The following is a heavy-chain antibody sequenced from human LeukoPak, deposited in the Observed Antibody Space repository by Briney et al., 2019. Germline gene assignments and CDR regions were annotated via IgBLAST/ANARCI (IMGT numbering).Heavy chain of an antibody. D-gene: IGHD6-19*01. CDR2: ISWNSDNI. V-gene: IGHV3-9*01. CDR1: GFTFDDYA. J-gene: IGHJ4*02. Sequence: PGRSLRLSCAASGFTFDDYAMHWVRQGPGKGLEWVSGISWNSDNIAYADSVKGRFTISRDNAKNSLYLQMNSLRAEDTALYYCAKGAGVIAVAGHPFDYWGQGTLVTVSS. CDR3: AKGAGVIAVAGHPFDY.